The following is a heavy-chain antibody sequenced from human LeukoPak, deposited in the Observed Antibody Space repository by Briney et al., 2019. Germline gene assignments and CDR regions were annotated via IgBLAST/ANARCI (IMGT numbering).Heavy chain of an antibody. CDR2: IYNSGTT. CDR3: AKAGIGGSSLYYFDY. V-gene: IGHV3-53*01. CDR1: GFSVSTNY. J-gene: IGHJ4*02. D-gene: IGHD6-6*01. Sequence: PGGSLRLSCAASGFSVSTNYMSWVRQAPGKGLEWVAVIYNSGTTKYADSVKGRFTIARDSSENTLYLQMNSLRAEDTAVYYCAKAGIGGSSLYYFDYWGQGTLVTVSS.